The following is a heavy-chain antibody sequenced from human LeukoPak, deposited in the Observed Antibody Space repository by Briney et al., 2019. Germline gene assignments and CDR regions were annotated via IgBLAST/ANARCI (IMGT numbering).Heavy chain of an antibody. Sequence: ASVKVSCKASGYTFTGYYMHWVRQAPGQGLEWMGWINPNSGGTNYAQKFQGRVTMTRDTSISTAYMELSRLRSDDTAVYYCAKEGYYDSSAGSEVYWGQGTLVTVSS. V-gene: IGHV1-2*02. CDR2: INPNSGGT. J-gene: IGHJ4*02. CDR3: AKEGYYDSSAGSEVY. D-gene: IGHD3-22*01. CDR1: GYTFTGYY.